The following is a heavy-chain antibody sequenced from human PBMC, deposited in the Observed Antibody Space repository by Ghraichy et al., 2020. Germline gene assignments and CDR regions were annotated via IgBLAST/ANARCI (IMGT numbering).Heavy chain of an antibody. CDR2: IYWNDDK. CDR3: AHFYYDSSGYYYVPLY. D-gene: IGHD3-22*01. Sequence: SGPTLVQPTQTLTLTCTFSGFSLSTSGVGVGWIRQPPGKALEWLALIYWNDDKRYSPSLKSRLTITKDTSKNQVVLTMTNMDPVDTATYYCAHFYYDSSGYYYVPLYWGQGTLVTVSS. CDR1: GFSLSTSGVG. V-gene: IGHV2-5*01. J-gene: IGHJ4*02.